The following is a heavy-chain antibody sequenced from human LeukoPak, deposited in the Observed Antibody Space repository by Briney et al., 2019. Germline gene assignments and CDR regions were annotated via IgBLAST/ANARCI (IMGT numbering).Heavy chain of an antibody. Sequence: GGSLRLSCAASGFDFSSNWMHWVRHAPGQGLVWVSRIKGDGISTNYADSVKGRFTISRDNSKNTLYLQMNSLRAEDTAVYYCARDRIAAAGGGYFQHWGQGTLVTVSS. CDR2: IKGDGIST. CDR1: GFDFSSNW. CDR3: ARDRIAAAGGGYFQH. V-gene: IGHV3-74*01. D-gene: IGHD6-13*01. J-gene: IGHJ1*01.